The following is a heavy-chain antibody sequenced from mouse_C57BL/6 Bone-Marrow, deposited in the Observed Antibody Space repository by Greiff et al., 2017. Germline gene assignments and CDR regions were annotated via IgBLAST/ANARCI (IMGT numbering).Heavy chain of an antibody. D-gene: IGHD1-2*01. J-gene: IGHJ2*01. V-gene: IGHV1-64*01. CDR1: GYTFTSYW. CDR3: ARPITTRDYFDY. Sequence: QVQLQQPGAELVKPGASVKLSCKASGYTFTSYWMHWVKQRPGQGLEWIGMIHPNSGSTNYNEKFKSKATLTVDKSSSTAYMQRSSLKSEDSAVYYCARPITTRDYFDYWGQGTTLTVSS. CDR2: IHPNSGST.